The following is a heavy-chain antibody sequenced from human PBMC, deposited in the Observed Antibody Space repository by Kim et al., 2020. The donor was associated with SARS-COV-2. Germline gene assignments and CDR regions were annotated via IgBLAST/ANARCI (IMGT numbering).Heavy chain of an antibody. D-gene: IGHD4-17*01. CDR2: IYYSGST. Sequence: SETLSLTCTVSGGSISSYYWSWIRQPPGKGLEWIGYIYYSGSTNYNPSLKSRVTISVDTSKNQFSLKLSSVTAADTAVYYCASQNDTVTSQYYYYGMDVWGQGTTVTVSS. J-gene: IGHJ6*02. CDR1: GGSISSYY. CDR3: ASQNDTVTSQYYYYGMDV. V-gene: IGHV4-59*08.